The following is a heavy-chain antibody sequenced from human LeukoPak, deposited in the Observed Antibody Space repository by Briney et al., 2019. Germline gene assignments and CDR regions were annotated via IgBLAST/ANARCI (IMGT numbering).Heavy chain of an antibody. J-gene: IGHJ4*02. V-gene: IGHV3-53*01. D-gene: IGHD2-2*02. Sequence: GGSLRLSCVASGFSVSSNYLSWVRQAPGKGLEWVSLIYSGGSTYYADPVKGRFTISRDNSKNTLYLQMNSLRAEDTAVYYCAKERDCSSTSCYTGDFDYWGQGTLVTVSS. CDR2: IYSGGST. CDR1: GFSVSSNY. CDR3: AKERDCSSTSCYTGDFDY.